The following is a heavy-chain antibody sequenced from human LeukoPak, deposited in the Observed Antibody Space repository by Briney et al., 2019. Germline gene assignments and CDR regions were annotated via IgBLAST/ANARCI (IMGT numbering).Heavy chain of an antibody. J-gene: IGHJ4*02. CDR2: INPSGGST. CDR3: ARAGNTDYLDY. V-gene: IGHV1-46*01. CDR1: GYTFTSYY. D-gene: IGHD1-14*01. Sequence: GASVKVSCKASGYTFTSYYMHWVRQAPGQGLEWMGIINPSGGSTSYAQKFQGRVTMTRDMSTSTVYMELSSLRAEDTAVYSCARAGNTDYLDYWGQGTLVTVSS.